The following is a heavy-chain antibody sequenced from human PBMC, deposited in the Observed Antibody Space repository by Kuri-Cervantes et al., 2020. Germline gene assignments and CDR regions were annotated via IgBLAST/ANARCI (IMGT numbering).Heavy chain of an antibody. D-gene: IGHD5-18*01. Sequence: ASVKVSCKGSGYSFTSYWIGWVRQMPGKGLEWMGIIYPGDSDIRYSPSFQGQVTISADKSISTAYLQWSSLKASDTAMYYCARRRGYSYGLEGDDAFDIWGQGTMVTVSS. CDR1: GYSFTSYW. CDR3: ARRRGYSYGLEGDDAFDI. J-gene: IGHJ3*02. CDR2: IYPGDSDI. V-gene: IGHV5-51*01.